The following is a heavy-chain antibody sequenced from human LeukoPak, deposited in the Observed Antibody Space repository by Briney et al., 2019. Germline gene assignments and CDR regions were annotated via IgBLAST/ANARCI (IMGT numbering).Heavy chain of an antibody. Sequence: GGSLRLSCAASGFTFSNYAMSWVRQAPGKGLEWVSVIYSGGSTYYADSVKGRFTISRDNSKNTLYLQMNSLRAEDTAVYYCARGLEGVAFDIWGQGTMVTVSS. CDR1: GFTFSNYA. D-gene: IGHD1-1*01. J-gene: IGHJ3*02. CDR2: IYSGGST. CDR3: ARGLEGVAFDI. V-gene: IGHV3-53*01.